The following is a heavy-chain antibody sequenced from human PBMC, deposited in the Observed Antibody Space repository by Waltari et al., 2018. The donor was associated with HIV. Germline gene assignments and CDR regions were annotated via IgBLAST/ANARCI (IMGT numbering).Heavy chain of an antibody. D-gene: IGHD5-12*01. CDR2: INAGNGNT. V-gene: IGHV1-3*01. CDR1: GYTFTSYA. Sequence: QVQLVQSGAEVKKPGASVKVSCKASGYTFTSYAMHWVRQAPGQRLEWMGWINAGNGNTKYSQKFQGRVTITRDTAASTAYMELSSLRSEDTAVYYCAREGWLQETRYFDLWGRGTLVTVSS. J-gene: IGHJ2*01. CDR3: AREGWLQETRYFDL.